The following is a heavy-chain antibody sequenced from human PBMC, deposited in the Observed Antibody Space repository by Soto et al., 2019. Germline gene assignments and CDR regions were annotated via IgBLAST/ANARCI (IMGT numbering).Heavy chain of an antibody. Sequence: GGSLRLSCAASGFTFSSYWMYWVRQAPGKGLVWVSRINSDGTITNYADSVKGRFTISRDNAKNTVYLQMNSLRAEDTAVYYCARDLYGLKQLVGYWGQGTLVTVSS. V-gene: IGHV3-74*01. J-gene: IGHJ4*02. D-gene: IGHD6-6*01. CDR3: ARDLYGLKQLVGY. CDR2: INSDGTIT. CDR1: GFTFSSYW.